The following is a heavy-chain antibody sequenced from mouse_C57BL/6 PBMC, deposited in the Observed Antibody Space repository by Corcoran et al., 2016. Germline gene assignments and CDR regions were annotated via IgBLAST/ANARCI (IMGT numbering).Heavy chain of an antibody. J-gene: IGHJ4*01. CDR1: GYTFTDYY. V-gene: IGHV1-18*01. D-gene: IGHD2-5*01. CDR3: ARSDYSNYPYYAMDY. Sequence: EVQLQQSGPELVKPGASVKIPCKASGYTFTDYYMNWVKQSHGKSLEWIGDINPNNGGTSYNQKFKGKATLTVDKSSSTAYMELRSLTSEDSAVYYCARSDYSNYPYYAMDYWGQGTSVTVSS. CDR2: INPNNGGT.